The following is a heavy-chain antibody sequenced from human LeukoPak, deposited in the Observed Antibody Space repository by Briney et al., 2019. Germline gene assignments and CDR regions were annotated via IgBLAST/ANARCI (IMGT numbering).Heavy chain of an antibody. J-gene: IGHJ3*02. CDR3: ARERSWNYDSSGYLDAFDI. V-gene: IGHV1-69*04. CDR1: GGTFSSYA. CDR2: IIPIFGIA. Sequence: SVKVSCKASGGTFSSYAISWVRQAPGHGLEWMGRIIPIFGIANYAQKFQGRVTITADKSTSTAYMELSSLRSEDTAVYYCARERSWNYDSSGYLDAFDIWGQGTMVTVSS. D-gene: IGHD3-22*01.